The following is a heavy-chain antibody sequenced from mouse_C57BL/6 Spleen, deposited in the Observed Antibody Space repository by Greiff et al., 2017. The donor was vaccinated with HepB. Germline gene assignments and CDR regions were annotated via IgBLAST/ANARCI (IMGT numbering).Heavy chain of an antibody. CDR2: IWWDDDK. CDR3: ARIVGTNYYGSSPYWYFDV. Sequence: QVTLKESGPGILQPSQTLSLTCSFSGFSLSTFGMGVGWIRQPSGKGLEWLAHIWWDDDKYYNPALKSRLTISKDTSKNQVFLKIANVDTADTATYYCARIVGTNYYGSSPYWYFDVWGTGTTVTVSS. CDR1: GFSLSTFGMG. D-gene: IGHD1-1*01. J-gene: IGHJ1*03. V-gene: IGHV8-8*01.